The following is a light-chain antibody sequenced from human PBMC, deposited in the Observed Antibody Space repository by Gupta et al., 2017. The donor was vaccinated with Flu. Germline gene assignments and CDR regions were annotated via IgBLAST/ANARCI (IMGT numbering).Light chain of an antibody. CDR2: DTT. CDR3: QSYDISLSGPI. J-gene: IGLJ2*01. CDR1: TSNIGAGYD. Sequence: QSVLTPPPSVSGAPGQRATIACTGSTSNIGAGYDVHWYQHFPGAAPKVLIFDTTRRPSGVPDRFSASKSGTSASLAIAGLQAEDEADYYCQSYDISLSGPIFGGGTKLTVL. V-gene: IGLV1-40*01.